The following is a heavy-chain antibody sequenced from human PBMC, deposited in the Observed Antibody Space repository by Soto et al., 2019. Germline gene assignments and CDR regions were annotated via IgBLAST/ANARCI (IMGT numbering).Heavy chain of an antibody. CDR1: GFTFSDYY. J-gene: IGHJ4*02. V-gene: IGHV3-11*01. CDR2: ISSSSGSTI. CDR3: ARVIRRYYFDY. Sequence: PGGSLRLSCAASGFTFSDYYMSWIRQAPGQGQEWVSYISSSSGSTIYYADSVKGRFTISRDNAKNSLYLQMNSLRAEDTAVYYCARVIRRYYFDYWGQGALVTVSS.